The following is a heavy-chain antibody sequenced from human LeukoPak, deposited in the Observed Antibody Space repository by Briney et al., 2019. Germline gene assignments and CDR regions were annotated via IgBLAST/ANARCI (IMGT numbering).Heavy chain of an antibody. D-gene: IGHD1-26*01. Sequence: ASVKVSCKASGYTFTGYYMHWVRQAPGQGLEWMGWINPNSGGTNYAQKFQGRVTMTEDTSTDTAYMELSSLRSEDTAVYCCATVLVGAYDLWGRGTLVTVSS. V-gene: IGHV1-2*02. J-gene: IGHJ2*01. CDR1: GYTFTGYY. CDR3: ATVLVGAYDL. CDR2: INPNSGGT.